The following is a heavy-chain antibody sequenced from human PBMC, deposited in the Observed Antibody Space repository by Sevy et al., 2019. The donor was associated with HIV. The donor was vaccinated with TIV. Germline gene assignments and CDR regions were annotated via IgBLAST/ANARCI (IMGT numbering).Heavy chain of an antibody. CDR3: ALGYHYDSSGSRSPLWV. Sequence: ASVKVSCKASGYTFTTYYMHWVRQAPGQGLEWMGIINPSGDSTSYAQKFQGRVTMTRDTSTSTVYMELSSLRSEDTAVYYCALGYHYDSSGSRSPLWVWGQGTLVTVSS. CDR1: GYTFTTYY. V-gene: IGHV1-46*01. J-gene: IGHJ1*01. D-gene: IGHD3-22*01. CDR2: INPSGDST.